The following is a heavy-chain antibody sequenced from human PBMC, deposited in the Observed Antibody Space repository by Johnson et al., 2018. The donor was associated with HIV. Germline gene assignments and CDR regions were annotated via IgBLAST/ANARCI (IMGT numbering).Heavy chain of an antibody. Sequence: MQLVESGGGVVQPGRSLRLSCAASVFTFSNYAMHWVRQAPGKGLEWVANIKQDGSEKYYVDSVKGRFTISRDNAKNSLYLQMNSLRAEDRAAYYCASAIPGRSSLDGFDFWGQGTMVTVSS. CDR3: ASAIPGRSSLDGFDF. CDR2: IKQDGSEK. D-gene: IGHD2-2*01. J-gene: IGHJ3*01. CDR1: VFTFSNYA. V-gene: IGHV3-7*01.